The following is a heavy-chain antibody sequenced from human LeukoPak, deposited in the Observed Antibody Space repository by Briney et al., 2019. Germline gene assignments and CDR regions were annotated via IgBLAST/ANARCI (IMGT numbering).Heavy chain of an antibody. CDR2: IYYSGST. Sequence: PSETLSLTCTVSGGSISSSSYYWGWIRQPPGKGLEWIGSIYYSGSTYYNPSLKSRVTISVDTSKNQFSLKLSSVTAADTAVYYCARPPSDYYYDSSGSSYYFDYWGQGTLVTVSS. J-gene: IGHJ4*02. D-gene: IGHD3-22*01. V-gene: IGHV4-39*01. CDR1: GGSISSSSYY. CDR3: ARPPSDYYYDSSGSSYYFDY.